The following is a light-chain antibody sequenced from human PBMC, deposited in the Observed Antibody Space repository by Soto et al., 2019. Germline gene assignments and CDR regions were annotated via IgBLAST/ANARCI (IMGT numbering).Light chain of an antibody. Sequence: DIQMTQSPSTLSASVGDRVTITCRASQSISSWLAWYQQKPGKAPKLLIYDASNLESGVPSRFSGSGSGTEFTLTISRLEPEDFAVYYCQQYGSSPWTFGQGTKVEIK. CDR2: DAS. V-gene: IGKV1-5*01. J-gene: IGKJ1*01. CDR3: QQYGSSPWT. CDR1: QSISSW.